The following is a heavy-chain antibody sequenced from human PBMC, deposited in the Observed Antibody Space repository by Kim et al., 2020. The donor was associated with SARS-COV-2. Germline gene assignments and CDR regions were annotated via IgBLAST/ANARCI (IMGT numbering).Heavy chain of an antibody. CDR3: VKGAWLDY. J-gene: IGHJ4*02. V-gene: IGHV3-23*01. CDR2: T. D-gene: IGHD5-12*01. Sequence: TTYPESVKARFTVSRESASNTLYLQMKSLRADDTAVYYCVKGAWLDYWGPGTLVTVSS.